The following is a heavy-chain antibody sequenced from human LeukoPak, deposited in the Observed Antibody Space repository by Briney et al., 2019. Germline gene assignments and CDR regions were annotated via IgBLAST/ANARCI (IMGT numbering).Heavy chain of an antibody. Sequence: AGTLRLSCAASGFTFSSYGMHWVRQAPGKGLEWVAFIRYDGSNKYYADSVKGRFTISRDNSRNTLYLQMNSLRAEDTAVYYCAKEGPDIVVVPAASLGDYWGQGTLVTVSS. CDR2: IRYDGSNK. V-gene: IGHV3-30*02. CDR3: AKEGPDIVVVPAASLGDY. J-gene: IGHJ4*02. D-gene: IGHD2-2*01. CDR1: GFTFSSYG.